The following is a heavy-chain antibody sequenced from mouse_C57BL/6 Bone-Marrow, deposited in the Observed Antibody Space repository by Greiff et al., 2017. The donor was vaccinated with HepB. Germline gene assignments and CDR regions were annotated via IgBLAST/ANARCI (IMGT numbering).Heavy chain of an antibody. J-gene: IGHJ4*01. CDR3: ARFCYYGSSYENYYAMDY. V-gene: IGHV1-50*01. Sequence: QVHVKQPGAELVKPGASVKLSCKASGYTFTSYWMQWVKQRPGQGLEWIGEIDPSDSYTNYNQKFKGKATLTVDTSSSTAYMQLSSLTSEDSAVYYCARFCYYGSSYENYYAMDYWGQGTSVTVSS. D-gene: IGHD1-1*01. CDR1: GYTFTSYW. CDR2: IDPSDSYT.